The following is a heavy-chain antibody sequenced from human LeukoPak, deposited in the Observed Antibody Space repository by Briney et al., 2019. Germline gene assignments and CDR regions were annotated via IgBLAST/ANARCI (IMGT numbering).Heavy chain of an antibody. V-gene: IGHV3-23*01. CDR1: GFTFSNFA. CDR2: IYAGGGSK. J-gene: IGHJ5*01. CDR3: AKDLTSGDGKWEFDS. D-gene: IGHD3-9*01. Sequence: QAGGSLRLSCAASGFTFSNFAMAWVRQSPGKGLEWVSGIYAGGGSKHYADSVRGRFTISRDNARDMVFLQMNSLRGDDTAVYFCAKDLTSGDGKWEFDSWGQGTLVTVA.